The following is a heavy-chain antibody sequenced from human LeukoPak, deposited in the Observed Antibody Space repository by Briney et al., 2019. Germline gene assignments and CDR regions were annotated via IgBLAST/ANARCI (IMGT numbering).Heavy chain of an antibody. CDR3: AREGIAAAGTVFDY. D-gene: IGHD6-13*01. CDR2: ISYDGSNK. V-gene: IGHV3-30-3*01. J-gene: IGHJ4*02. CDR1: GFTLSSYA. Sequence: GRSLRLSCAASGFTLSSYAMHWVRQAPGKGLDWVAVISYDGSNKYYADSVKGRFTISRDNSKNTLYLQMNSLRAEDTAVYYCAREGIAAAGTVFDYWGQGTLVTVSS.